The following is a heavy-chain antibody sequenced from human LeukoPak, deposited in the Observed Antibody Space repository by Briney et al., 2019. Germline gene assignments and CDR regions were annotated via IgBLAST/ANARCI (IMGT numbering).Heavy chain of an antibody. CDR1: GFTFSSFA. Sequence: GGSLRLSCSASGFTFSSFAMHWVRQAPGKGLEWVSSISSSSSYIYYADSVKGRFTISRDNTKNSLYLQMHSLRAEDTAVYYCARDGTGIVYYYAMDVWGQGTTVTVSS. V-gene: IGHV3-21*01. CDR3: ARDGTGIVYYYAMDV. CDR2: ISSSSSYI. D-gene: IGHD3/OR15-3a*01. J-gene: IGHJ6*02.